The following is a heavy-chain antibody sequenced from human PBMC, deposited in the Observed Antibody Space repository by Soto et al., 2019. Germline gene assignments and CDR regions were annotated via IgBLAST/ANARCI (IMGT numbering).Heavy chain of an antibody. CDR1: GFTFSNFG. D-gene: IGHD6-25*01. Sequence: GGSLRLSCAASGFTFSNFGFSWVRQAPGKGLEWVSAIRPVGDYIYYADSVQGRFTFSRDNSRNTLYLHMNGLRVADAALYSCARQGNRATVAAANAFISWGQGTLVTVSS. CDR3: ARQGNRATVAAANAFIS. J-gene: IGHJ5*02. CDR2: IRPVGDYI. V-gene: IGHV3-23*01.